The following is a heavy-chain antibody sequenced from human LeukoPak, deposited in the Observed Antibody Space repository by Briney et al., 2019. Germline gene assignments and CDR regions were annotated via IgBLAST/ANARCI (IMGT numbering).Heavy chain of an antibody. CDR1: GYTFTSYG. CDR2: ISAYNGNT. V-gene: IGHV1-18*01. J-gene: IGHJ6*02. D-gene: IGHD6-6*01. Sequence: ASVKVSCKASGYTFTSYGISWVRQAPGQGLEWMGWISAYNGNTNYAQKLQGRVTMTTDTSTSTAYMELRSLRSDDTAVYYCASTRGYSSSSDYYYYGMDVWGQGTTVTVSS. CDR3: ASTRGYSSSSDYYYYGMDV.